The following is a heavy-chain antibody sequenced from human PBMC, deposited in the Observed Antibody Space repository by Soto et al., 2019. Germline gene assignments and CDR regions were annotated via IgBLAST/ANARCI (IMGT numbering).Heavy chain of an antibody. V-gene: IGHV3-23*01. CDR3: AKDGIQGYYGARYSFDY. CDR2: ISGSGGIT. D-gene: IGHD4-17*01. CDR1: GFTFSSYA. J-gene: IGHJ4*02. Sequence: GGSLRLSCAASGFTFSSYAMSWVRQAPGKGLEWVSAISGSGGITFYADSVKGRFTISRDNSKNTLYLQMNSLRAEDTAVYYCAKDGIQGYYGARYSFDYWGQGTMVTVSS.